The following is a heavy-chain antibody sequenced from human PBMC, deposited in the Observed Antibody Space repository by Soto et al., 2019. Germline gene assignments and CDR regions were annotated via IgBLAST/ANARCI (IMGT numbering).Heavy chain of an antibody. J-gene: IGHJ3*01. CDR1: GFTFSVFA. CDR3: AKDRGTGDYGVNAVEL. CDR2: ISGRGENT. Sequence: EEQLLESGGGLVQRGGSLRLSCAASGFTFSVFAMSWVRQAPGKGLELVSTISGRGENTYYADSVKGRFTISRDNSKNTLNLQMNSLRGEDTAVYYCAKDRGTGDYGVNAVELWGQGTMVTVS. V-gene: IGHV3-23*01. D-gene: IGHD7-27*01.